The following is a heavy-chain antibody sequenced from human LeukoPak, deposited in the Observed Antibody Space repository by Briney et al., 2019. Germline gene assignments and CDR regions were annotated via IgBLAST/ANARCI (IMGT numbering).Heavy chain of an antibody. V-gene: IGHV4-31*03. CDR2: IYYSGST. D-gene: IGHD4-17*01. CDR1: GGSISSGGYY. CDR3: ARVTDGDYYNFDY. Sequence: SETLSLTCNVSGGSISSGGYYWSWIRQHPGKGLEWIGYIYYSGSTYYNPPLKSRVTISVDTSRNQFSLKLSSVTAADTAVYYCARVTDGDYYNFDYWGQGTLVTVSS. J-gene: IGHJ4*02.